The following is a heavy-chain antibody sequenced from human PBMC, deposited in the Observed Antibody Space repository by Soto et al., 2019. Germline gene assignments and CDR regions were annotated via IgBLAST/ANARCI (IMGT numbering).Heavy chain of an antibody. V-gene: IGHV3-21*01. CDR3: ASSFYVPVYDYIWGSYHHDAFDI. D-gene: IGHD3-16*02. CDR2: ISSSSSYI. J-gene: IGHJ3*02. Sequence: GGSLRLSCAASGFTFSSYSMNWVRQAPGKGLEWVSSISSSSSYIYYADSVKGRFTISRDNAKNSLYLQMNSLRAEDTAVYYCASSFYVPVYDYIWGSYHHDAFDIWGQGTMVTVSS. CDR1: GFTFSSYS.